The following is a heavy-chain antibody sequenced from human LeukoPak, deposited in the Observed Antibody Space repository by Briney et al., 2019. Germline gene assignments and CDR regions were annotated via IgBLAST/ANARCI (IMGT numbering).Heavy chain of an antibody. CDR2: INPNSGGT. CDR3: ARWVTMIVGHYGMDV. V-gene: IGHV1-2*02. D-gene: IGHD3-22*01. J-gene: IGHJ6*02. Sequence: ASVKVSCKASGYTFTGYYMHWVRQAPGQGLEWMGWINPNSGGTNYARKFQGRVTMTRDTSISTAYMELSRLRSDDTAVYYCARWVTMIVGHYGMDVWGQGTTVTVSS. CDR1: GYTFTGYY.